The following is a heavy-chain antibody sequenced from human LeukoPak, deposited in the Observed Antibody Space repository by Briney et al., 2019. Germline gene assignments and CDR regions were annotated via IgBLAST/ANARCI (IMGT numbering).Heavy chain of an antibody. J-gene: IGHJ4*02. D-gene: IGHD1-26*01. CDR1: GFTFSSYW. CDR2: IKQDGSEK. V-gene: IGHV3-7*03. Sequence: GGSLRLSCAASGFTFSSYWMSWVRQAPGKGLEWVANIKQDGSEKYYVDSVKGRFTISRDNAKNSLYLQMNSLRAEDTAVYYCARTGASGSYSGKYFDYWGQGTLVTVSS. CDR3: ARTGASGSYSGKYFDY.